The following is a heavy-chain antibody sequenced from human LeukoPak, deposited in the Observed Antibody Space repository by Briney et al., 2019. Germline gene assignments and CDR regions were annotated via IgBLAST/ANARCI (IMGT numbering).Heavy chain of an antibody. V-gene: IGHV1-2*02. CDR1: GYTFTGYY. CDR2: INPNSGGT. D-gene: IGHD6-13*01. J-gene: IGHJ3*02. Sequence: ASVKVSCKASGYTFTGYYMHWVRQAPGQGLEWMGWINPNSGGTNYAQKFQGRVTMTRDTSISTAYMELSRLRSDDTAMYYCARLAARIAAAGWLWAFDIWGQGTMVTVSS. CDR3: ARLAARIAAAGWLWAFDI.